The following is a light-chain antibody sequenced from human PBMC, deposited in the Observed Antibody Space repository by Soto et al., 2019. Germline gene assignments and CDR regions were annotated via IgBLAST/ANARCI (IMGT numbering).Light chain of an antibody. CDR1: RSNIGSNS. V-gene: IGLV1-44*01. CDR2: SNN. CDR3: AAWDDSLDGVV. Sequence: QSVLTQSPSASGTPGQRVTMSCSGSRSNIGSNSVSWYQQLPGTAPKLLIYSNNQRPSGVPDRFSGSKSCTSASLAISGLQSDDEADDYCAAWDDSLDGVVFGGGTKVTVL. J-gene: IGLJ2*01.